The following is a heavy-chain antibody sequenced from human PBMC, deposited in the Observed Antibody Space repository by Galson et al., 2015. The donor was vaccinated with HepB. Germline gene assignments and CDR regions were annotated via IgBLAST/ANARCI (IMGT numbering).Heavy chain of an antibody. V-gene: IGHV1-2*02. CDR3: AKGWSGYYADY. D-gene: IGHD3-3*01. CDR1: GYSFTAYY. J-gene: IGHJ4*02. Sequence: SVKVSCKASGYSFTAYYMHWVRQAPGQGLEWMGWINPNSGGTNYAQKFQGRVTMTRDTSFSTAYMELSRLRSDDTAVYYCAKGWSGYYADYWGQGTPVTVSS. CDR2: INPNSGGT.